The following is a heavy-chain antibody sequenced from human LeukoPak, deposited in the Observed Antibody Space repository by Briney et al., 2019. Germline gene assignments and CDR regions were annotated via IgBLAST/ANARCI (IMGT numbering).Heavy chain of an antibody. CDR1: GFSFSNSW. D-gene: IGHD3-22*01. CDR2: IKPDGSEG. CDR3: ARTKDYYYDSSGYYGY. J-gene: IGHJ4*02. V-gene: IGHV3-7*04. Sequence: PGGSLRLSCAASGFSFSNSWMTWVRQAPGSGLEWVASIKPDGSEGYYVDSVKGRFTISRDNAKNSLYLQMNSLRAEDTAVYYCARTKDYYYDSSGYYGYWGQGTLVTVSS.